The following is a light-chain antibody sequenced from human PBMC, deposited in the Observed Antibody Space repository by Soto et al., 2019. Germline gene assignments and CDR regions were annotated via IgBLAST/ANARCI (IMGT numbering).Light chain of an antibody. J-gene: IGKJ1*01. Sequence: EIVLTQSPCTLSLSPGERATLSCRASQSVSSSYLAWYQQKPGQAPRLLIYGASSRATGIPDRFSGSGSGTDFTLTISRLEPEDFTVYYCQQYGSSRWTFGHGTKVEIK. V-gene: IGKV3-20*01. CDR2: GAS. CDR1: QSVSSSY. CDR3: QQYGSSRWT.